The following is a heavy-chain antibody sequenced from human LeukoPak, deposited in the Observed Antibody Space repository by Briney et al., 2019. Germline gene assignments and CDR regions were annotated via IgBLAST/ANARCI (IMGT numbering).Heavy chain of an antibody. CDR2: INWNGGST. Sequence: RPGGSLRLSCAASGFTFDDYGMSWVRQAPGKGLEWVSGINWNGGSTGYADSVKGRFTISRDNAKNSLYLQMNSLRAEDTAVYYCARDRMSYCVGDCHILGHWGLGTLVTVSS. CDR3: ARDRMSYCVGDCHILGH. CDR1: GFTFDDYG. V-gene: IGHV3-20*04. J-gene: IGHJ4*02. D-gene: IGHD2-21*02.